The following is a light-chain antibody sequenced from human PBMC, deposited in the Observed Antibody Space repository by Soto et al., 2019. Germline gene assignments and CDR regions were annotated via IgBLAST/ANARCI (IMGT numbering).Light chain of an antibody. V-gene: IGKV3-11*01. CDR1: QSVSSY. CDR2: DAS. J-gene: IGKJ1*01. Sequence: EFVLTQSPATLSLSPGERATLSCRASQSVSSYLAWYQQKPGQAPRLLIYDASNRATGIPARFSGTGSGTDFTLTINNLEPEDFAVYYCQQYGSSPLTFGQGAKVDIK. CDR3: QQYGSSPLT.